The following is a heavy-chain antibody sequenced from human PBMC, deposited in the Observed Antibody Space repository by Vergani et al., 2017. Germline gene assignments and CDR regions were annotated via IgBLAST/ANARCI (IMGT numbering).Heavy chain of an antibody. V-gene: IGHV4-34*01. D-gene: IGHD4-11*01. CDR3: ARVNTETNGHHYDYCYMDV. CDR2: IDHTGRP. J-gene: IGHJ6*03. Sequence: QVQLQQWGGGLLKPSETLSLTCVVNGGSFTSCHWTWLRQSPGEGLEWVGDIDHTGRPDYNPSLKSRLTMSVDKSRNQFSLTLNSVTATDTAIYFCARVNTETNGHHYDYCYMDVWGQGTAVTVS. CDR1: GGSFTSCH.